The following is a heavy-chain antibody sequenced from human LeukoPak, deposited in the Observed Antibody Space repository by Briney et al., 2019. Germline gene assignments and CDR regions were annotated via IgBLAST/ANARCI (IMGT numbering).Heavy chain of an antibody. CDR3: SRGAPTIAMTGTGLDY. V-gene: IGHV1-2*02. Sequence: ASVKVSCKASGYTFTDYYMHWVRQAPGQGLEWMGWVNPNSGGTNYAQKFQGRFTITRDTSINTAYMEVSGLRSDDTAVYYCSRGAPTIAMTGTGLDYWGQGTLVAVSS. CDR2: VNPNSGGT. J-gene: IGHJ4*02. CDR1: GYTFTDYY. D-gene: IGHD6-19*01.